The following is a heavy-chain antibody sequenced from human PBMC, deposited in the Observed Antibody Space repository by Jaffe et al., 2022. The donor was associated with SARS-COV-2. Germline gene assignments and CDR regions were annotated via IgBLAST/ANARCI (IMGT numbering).Heavy chain of an antibody. CDR3: ARGNDFDY. J-gene: IGHJ4*02. D-gene: IGHD1-1*01. V-gene: IGHV3-30-3*01. CDR1: GFTFSSYA. Sequence: QVQLVESGGGVVQPGRSLRLSCAASGFTFSSYAMHWVRQAPGKGLEWVAVISYDGSNKYYADSVKGRFTISRDNSKNTLYLQMNSLRAEDTAVYYCARGNDFDYWGQGTLVTVSS. CDR2: ISYDGSNK.